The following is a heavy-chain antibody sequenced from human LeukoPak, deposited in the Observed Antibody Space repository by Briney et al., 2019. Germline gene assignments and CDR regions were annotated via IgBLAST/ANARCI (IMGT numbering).Heavy chain of an antibody. CDR2: INWSGGST. J-gene: IGHJ4*02. CDR1: GFNFDDYG. CDR3: ARYYYDSSGYYPFDY. D-gene: IGHD3-22*01. Sequence: GGSLRLSCTASGFNFDDYGMSWVRQAPGKGLEWVSSINWSGGSTGYTDSVKGRFAISRDNAKNSLYLQMNSLRDEDTALYYCARYYYDSSGYYPFDYWGQGTLVTVSS. V-gene: IGHV3-20*04.